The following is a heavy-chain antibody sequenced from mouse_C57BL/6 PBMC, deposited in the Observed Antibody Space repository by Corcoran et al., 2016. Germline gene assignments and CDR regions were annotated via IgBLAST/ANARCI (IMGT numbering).Heavy chain of an antibody. V-gene: IGHV1-26*01. CDR3: ARETNWDWFAY. CDR1: GYTFTDYY. D-gene: IGHD4-1*01. J-gene: IGHJ3*01. Sequence: EVQLQQSGPELVKPGASVKISCKASGYTFTDYYMNWVKQSHGKSLEWIGDINPNNGGTSYNQKFKGKATLTVDKSSSTAYMELRSLTSEDSAVYDCARETNWDWFAYWGQGTLVTVSA. CDR2: INPNNGGT.